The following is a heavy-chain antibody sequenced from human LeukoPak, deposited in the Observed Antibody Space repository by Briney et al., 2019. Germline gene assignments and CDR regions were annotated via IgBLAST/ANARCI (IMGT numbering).Heavy chain of an antibody. CDR3: ARHRHRDYYDSSGYYGIDY. CDR1: GGSISSSSYY. J-gene: IGHJ4*02. CDR2: IYYSGST. D-gene: IGHD3-22*01. V-gene: IGHV4-39*01. Sequence: SETLSLTCTVSGGSISSSSYYWGWIRQPPGKGLEWIGSIYYSGSTYYNPSLKSRVTISVDTSKNQFSLKLSSVTAADTAVYYCARHRHRDYYDSSGYYGIDYWGQGTLVTVSS.